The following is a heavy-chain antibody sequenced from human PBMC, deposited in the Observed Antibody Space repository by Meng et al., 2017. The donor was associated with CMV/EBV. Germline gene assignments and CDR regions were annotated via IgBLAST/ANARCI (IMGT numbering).Heavy chain of an antibody. CDR1: GFTFSSYW. V-gene: IGHV3-21*01. CDR3: ARDRTIFGVRNYYYYGMDV. D-gene: IGHD3-3*01. J-gene: IGHJ6*02. Sequence: GGSLRLSCAASGFTFSSYWMSWVRQAPGKGLEWVSSISSSSSYIYYADSVKGRFTISRDNAKNSLYLQMNSLRAEDTAVYYCARDRTIFGVRNYYYYGMDVWGQGTTVTVSS. CDR2: ISSSSSYI.